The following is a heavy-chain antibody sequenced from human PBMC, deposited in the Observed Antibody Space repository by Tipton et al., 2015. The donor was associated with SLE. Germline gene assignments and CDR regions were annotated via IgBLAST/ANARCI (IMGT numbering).Heavy chain of an antibody. D-gene: IGHD2-2*01. CDR3: AREPYADAFDV. CDR1: GGSILAYY. J-gene: IGHJ3*01. V-gene: IGHV4-4*07. CDR2: IYFTGST. Sequence: TLSLTCSVSGGSILAYYWNWIRQPAGKGPEWIGRIYFTGSTNYNPSLKSRVTMSIDRSMNQVSLKISPVTAADTAVYYCAREPYADAFDVWGPGTMVTASS.